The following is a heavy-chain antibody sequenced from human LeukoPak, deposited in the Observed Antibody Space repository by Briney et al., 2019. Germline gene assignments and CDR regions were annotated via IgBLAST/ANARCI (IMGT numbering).Heavy chain of an antibody. CDR1: GLRSSSYT. D-gene: IGHD2-15*01. V-gene: IGHV3-48*01. CDR3: ARGYCSGCSCHNLDY. J-gene: IGHJ4*02. CDR2: ISIGSSTI. Sequence: GGPLTLSCAACGLRSSSYTQNWVRHAPGPALEWTSYISIGSSTIYYADSVKGRFSISRDYAKNSLYLQINSLRAEHTAVYYCARGYCSGCSCHNLDYWAQGTLVTVSS.